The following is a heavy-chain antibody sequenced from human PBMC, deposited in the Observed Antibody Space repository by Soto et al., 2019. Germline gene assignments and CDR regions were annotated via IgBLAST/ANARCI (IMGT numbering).Heavy chain of an antibody. CDR2: IYYSGST. D-gene: IGHD3-10*01. CDR1: GGSISSYY. Sequence: PSETLSLTCTVSGGSISSYYWSWIRQPPGKGLEWIGYIYYSGSTNYNPSLKSRVTISVDTSKNQFSLKLSSVTAADTAVYYCARVGDGSGDYYYYYYMDVWGKGTXVTVSS. CDR3: ARVGDGSGDYYYYYYMDV. J-gene: IGHJ6*03. V-gene: IGHV4-59*01.